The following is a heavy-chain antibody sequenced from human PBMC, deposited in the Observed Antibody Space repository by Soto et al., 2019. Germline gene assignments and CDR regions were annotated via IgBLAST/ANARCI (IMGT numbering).Heavy chain of an antibody. CDR1: GGTFSSYA. CDR2: TIPIFGTA. CDR3: ARGEPKLRFLEWLHLYFDY. V-gene: IGHV1-69*13. J-gene: IGHJ4*02. Sequence: SVKVSCKASGGTFSSYAISWVRQAPGQGLEWMGGTIPIFGTANYAQKFQGRVTITADESTSTAYMELSSLRSEDTAVYYCARGEPKLRFLEWLHLYFDYFGQGTLVTVSS. D-gene: IGHD3-3*01.